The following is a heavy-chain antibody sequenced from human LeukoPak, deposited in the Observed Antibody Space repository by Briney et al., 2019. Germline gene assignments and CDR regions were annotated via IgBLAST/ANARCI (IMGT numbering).Heavy chain of an antibody. CDR1: GFTFSSYD. Sequence: GRSLRLSCAASGFTFSSYDMYWVRQAPGKGLEWVAAISYDGSNKYYADSVKGRFTISRDNSKNTLCLQMNSLKTEDTAVYYCTTESLYHGSGSYSLFDYWGQGTLVTVSS. V-gene: IGHV3-30*03. D-gene: IGHD3-10*01. J-gene: IGHJ4*02. CDR3: TTESLYHGSGSYSLFDY. CDR2: ISYDGSNK.